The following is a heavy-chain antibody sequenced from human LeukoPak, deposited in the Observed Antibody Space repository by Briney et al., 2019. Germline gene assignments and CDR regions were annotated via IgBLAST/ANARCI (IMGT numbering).Heavy chain of an antibody. D-gene: IGHD3-22*01. CDR3: ARANYYDSSGYDFDY. CDR2: IYYSGNT. V-gene: IGHV4-31*03. Sequence: PSQTLSLTCTVSGGSISSGGYYWSWIRQYPGKGLEWIVYIYYSGNTYYNPSLKSRITISVDTSKNQFSLKLNSVTAADTAVYYCARANYYDSSGYDFDYWGQGTLVTVSS. CDR1: GGSISSGGYY. J-gene: IGHJ4*02.